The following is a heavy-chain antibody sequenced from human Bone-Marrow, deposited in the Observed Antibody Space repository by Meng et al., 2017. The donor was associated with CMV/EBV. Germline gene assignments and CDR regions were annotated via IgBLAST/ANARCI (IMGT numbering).Heavy chain of an antibody. Sequence: GESLKISCAASGFTVSSNYMSWVRQAPGKGLEWVSVIYSGGSTYNADSVKGRFTISRDNSKNTLYLQMNSLRAEDTAVYYCARVPSSYSSSSFHYYYGMDVWGQGTTVTVSS. CDR1: GFTVSSNY. J-gene: IGHJ6*02. D-gene: IGHD6-6*01. CDR3: ARVPSSYSSSSFHYYYGMDV. CDR2: IYSGGST. V-gene: IGHV3-53*01.